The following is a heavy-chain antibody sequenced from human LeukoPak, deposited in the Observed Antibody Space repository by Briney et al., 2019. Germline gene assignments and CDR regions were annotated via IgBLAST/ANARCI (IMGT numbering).Heavy chain of an antibody. Sequence: GGSLRLSCAASGFTFSSYEMNWIRQAPGKGLEWVSYISSSGSTIYYADSVKGRFTISRDNSNYILYLQMNSLTDADTAVYYCANRGTTGSWGQGTLVAVSS. J-gene: IGHJ5*02. V-gene: IGHV3-48*03. CDR1: GFTFSSYE. CDR3: ANRGTTGS. D-gene: IGHD1-1*01. CDR2: ISSSGSTI.